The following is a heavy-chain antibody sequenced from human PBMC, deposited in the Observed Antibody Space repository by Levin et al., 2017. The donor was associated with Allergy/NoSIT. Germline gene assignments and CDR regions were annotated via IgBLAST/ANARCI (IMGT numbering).Heavy chain of an antibody. J-gene: IGHJ3*01. CDR1: GFSISDYA. CDR2: ITGGGFNT. Sequence: RAGGSLRLSCAVSGFSISDYAMAWVRQAPGKGLEWVSEITGGGFNTYYGDSVKGRFTVSKDDSKDMLYLDLSSLRVEDTAVYYCAKKQGGTSGFSFDVWGQGTMVTVSS. CDR3: AKKQGGTSGFSFDV. D-gene: IGHD1/OR15-1a*01. V-gene: IGHV3-23*01.